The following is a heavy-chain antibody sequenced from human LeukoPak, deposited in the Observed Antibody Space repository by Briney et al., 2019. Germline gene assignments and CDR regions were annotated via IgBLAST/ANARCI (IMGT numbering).Heavy chain of an antibody. D-gene: IGHD3-10*01. V-gene: IGHV3-53*01. CDR2: IHKNAIT. CDR1: GFTVSSNY. CDR3: ARSLRVRGVPDYMDV. J-gene: IGHJ6*03. Sequence: GGSLRLSCAASGFTVSSNYMSWVRQAPGKGLEWVSVIHKNAITSYADTVKGRFTISRDNSKNTLYLQMNNLRVDDTAVYYCARSLRVRGVPDYMDVWGKGTTVTVSS.